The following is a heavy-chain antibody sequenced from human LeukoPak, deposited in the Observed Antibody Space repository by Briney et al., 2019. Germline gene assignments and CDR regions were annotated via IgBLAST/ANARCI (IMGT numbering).Heavy chain of an antibody. V-gene: IGHV3-21*05. CDR3: AREWNSRATFDY. Sequence: NPGGSLRLSCRASASGDDFTRHSMNWVRQAPGMGLEWISYIHSSGNYIFDAASVKGRFTVSRDNARNSLYLQMNSLRVEDTAMYYCAREWNSRATFDYWGQETLVTVSS. J-gene: IGHJ4*02. CDR2: IHSSGNYI. D-gene: IGHD1-1*01. CDR1: ASGDDFTRHS.